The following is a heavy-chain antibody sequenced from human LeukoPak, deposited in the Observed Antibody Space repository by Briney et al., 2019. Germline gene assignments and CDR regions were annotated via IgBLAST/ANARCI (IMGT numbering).Heavy chain of an antibody. D-gene: IGHD2-2*01. CDR1: GVTFSSYW. CDR2: INTDGSST. V-gene: IGHV3-74*01. Sequence: GGSLRLSCAASGVTFSSYWRHWVRQAPGKGLVWVSRINTDGSSTSYADSVKGRFTISRDNAKNTLYLQRNSLRAEDTAVYYRARGVKNYLGIVVVPAAWGQGTLVPVSS. CDR3: ARGVKNYLGIVVVPAA. J-gene: IGHJ5*02.